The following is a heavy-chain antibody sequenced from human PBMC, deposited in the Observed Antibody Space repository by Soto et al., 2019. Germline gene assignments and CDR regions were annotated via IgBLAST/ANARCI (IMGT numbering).Heavy chain of an antibody. CDR2: ISGSGGST. Sequence: GGSLRLSCAASGFTFSSYAMSWVRQAPGKGLEWVSAISGSGGSTYYADSVKGRFTISRDNSKNTLYLQMNSLRAEDTAVYYCAKLGVVLWFGESTNFDYWGQGTLVTVSS. CDR3: AKLGVVLWFGESTNFDY. CDR1: GFTFSSYA. V-gene: IGHV3-23*01. J-gene: IGHJ4*02. D-gene: IGHD3-10*01.